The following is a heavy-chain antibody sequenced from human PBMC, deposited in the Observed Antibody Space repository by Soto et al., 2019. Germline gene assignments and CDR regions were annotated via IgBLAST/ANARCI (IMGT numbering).Heavy chain of an antibody. Sequence: LRLSCAASGFTFSSYAMSWVRQAPGKGLEWVSAISGSGGSTYYADSVKGRFTISRDNSKNTLYLQMNSLRAEDTAVYYCAKYYYDTSAYYWFFDYWGQGTLVTVSS. CDR3: AKYYYDTSAYYWFFDY. V-gene: IGHV3-23*01. D-gene: IGHD3-22*01. CDR2: ISGSGGST. CDR1: GFTFSSYA. J-gene: IGHJ4*02.